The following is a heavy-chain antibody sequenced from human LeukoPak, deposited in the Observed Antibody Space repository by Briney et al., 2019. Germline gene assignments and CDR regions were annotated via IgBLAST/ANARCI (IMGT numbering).Heavy chain of an antibody. CDR2: IIPIFGTA. J-gene: IGHJ4*02. CDR1: GGTFSSYA. CDR3: ATAGSSKNFDY. Sequence: GASVKVSCKASGGTFSSYAISWVRQAPGQGPEWMGGIIPIFGTANYAQKFQGRVTITADESTSTAYMELSSLRSEDTAVYYCATAGSSKNFDYWGQGTLVTVSS. D-gene: IGHD6-19*01. V-gene: IGHV1-69*13.